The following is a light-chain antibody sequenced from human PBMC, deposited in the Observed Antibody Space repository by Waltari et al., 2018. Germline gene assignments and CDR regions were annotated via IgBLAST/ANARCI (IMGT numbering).Light chain of an antibody. CDR1: QNIGPW. CDR2: DGS. CDR3: QQYNSYLSS. Sequence: IAMTQSPSTLSASVGDSVTLTCRASQNIGPWVAWYQPKPGKAPKLLIFDGSTLESGVPSRFSGSASGTDFTLTINSLQPDDFASYFCQQYNSYLSSFGQGTKLEI. J-gene: IGKJ2*01. V-gene: IGKV1-5*01.